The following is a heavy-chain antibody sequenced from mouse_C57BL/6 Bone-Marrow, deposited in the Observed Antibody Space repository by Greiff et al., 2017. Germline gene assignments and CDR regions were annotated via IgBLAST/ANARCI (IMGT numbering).Heavy chain of an antibody. CDR2: INPNNGGT. Sequence: EVQLQQSGPELVKPGASVKIPCKASGYTFTDYNMDWVKQSHGKSLEWIGDINPNNGGTIYNQKFKGKATLTVDKSSSTAYMELRSLTSDDTAVYYCARGPLYGSSPYYAMDYWGQGTSVTVSS. CDR3: ARGPLYGSSPYYAMDY. V-gene: IGHV1-18*01. D-gene: IGHD1-1*01. J-gene: IGHJ4*01. CDR1: GYTFTDYN.